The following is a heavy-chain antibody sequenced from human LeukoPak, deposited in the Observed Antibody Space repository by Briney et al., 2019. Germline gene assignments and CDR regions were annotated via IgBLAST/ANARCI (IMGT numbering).Heavy chain of an antibody. CDR2: INPILGIA. J-gene: IGHJ5*02. V-gene: IGHV1-69*04. CDR1: GGTFSSYA. D-gene: IGHD4-23*01. CDR3: ARASYWYLRWFDP. Sequence: ASVKVSCKASGGTFSSYAISWVRQAPGQGLEWMGRINPILGIANYAQKFQGRVTITADKSTSTAYMELSSLRSEDTAVYYCARASYWYLRWFDPWGQGTLVTVSS.